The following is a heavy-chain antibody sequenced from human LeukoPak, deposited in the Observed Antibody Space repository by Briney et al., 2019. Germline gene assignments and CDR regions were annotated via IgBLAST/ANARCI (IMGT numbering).Heavy chain of an antibody. CDR2: INAGNGNT. CDR3: ARSRLRYFDWLSPFDY. J-gene: IGHJ4*02. Sequence: ASVKVSCKASGYTFTSYAMHWVRQAPGQRLEWMGWINAGNGNTKYSQKFQGRVTITRDTSASTAYMELSGLRSEDTAVYYCARSRLRYFDWLSPFDYWGQGTLVTVSS. D-gene: IGHD3-9*01. V-gene: IGHV1-3*01. CDR1: GYTFTSYA.